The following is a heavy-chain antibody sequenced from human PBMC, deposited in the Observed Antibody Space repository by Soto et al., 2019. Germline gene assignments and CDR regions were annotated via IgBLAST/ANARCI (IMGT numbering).Heavy chain of an antibody. CDR1: GFTFSSYA. CDR3: ASRTSGWYFDY. D-gene: IGHD6-19*01. V-gene: IGHV3-23*01. CDR2: ISGSDGST. J-gene: IGHJ4*02. Sequence: EVPLLESGGGLVQPGGSLRLSCRASGFTFSSYAMNWVRQAPGKGLEWVSVISGSDGSTYYADSVKGRFTISRDNSKNTLYLQMNSLRAEDTAVYYCASRTSGWYFDYWGQGTLVTVSS.